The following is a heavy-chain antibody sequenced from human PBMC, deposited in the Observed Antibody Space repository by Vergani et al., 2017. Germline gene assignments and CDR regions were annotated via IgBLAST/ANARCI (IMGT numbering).Heavy chain of an antibody. CDR1: GYTFTSYY. J-gene: IGHJ6*02. CDR2: INPSGGST. D-gene: IGHD2-2*01. V-gene: IGHV1-46*01. Sequence: QVQLVQSGAEVKKPGASVKVSCKASGYTFTSYYMHWVRQAPGQGLEWMGIINPSGGSTSYAQKFQGRVTMTRDTSTSTVYMELSSLRSEDTAVYYCARAHCSSTSCYVYYYGMDVWGQGTTVTVSS. CDR3: ARAHCSSTSCYVYYYGMDV.